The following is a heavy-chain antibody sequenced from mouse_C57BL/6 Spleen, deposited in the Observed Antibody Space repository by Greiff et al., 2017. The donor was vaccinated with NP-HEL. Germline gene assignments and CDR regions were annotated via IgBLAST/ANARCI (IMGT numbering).Heavy chain of an antibody. J-gene: IGHJ4*01. CDR1: GYTFTSYW. V-gene: IGHV1-55*01. CDR3: ARGLYYYGSSYGAMDY. D-gene: IGHD1-1*01. CDR2: IYPGSGST. Sequence: QVHVKQPGAELVKPGASVKMSCKASGYTFTSYWITWVKQRPGQGLEWIGDIYPGSGSTNYNEKFKSKATLTVDTSSSTAYMQLSSLTSEDSAVYYCARGLYYYGSSYGAMDYWGQGTSVTVSS.